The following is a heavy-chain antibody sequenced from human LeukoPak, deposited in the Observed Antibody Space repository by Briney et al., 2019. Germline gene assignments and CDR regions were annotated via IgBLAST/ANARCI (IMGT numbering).Heavy chain of an antibody. CDR3: AKVAHYYGSGSYYEYYFDY. D-gene: IGHD3-10*01. J-gene: IGHJ4*02. CDR2: IHQHGSKE. V-gene: IGHV3-7*03. Sequence: PGGSLRLSCTTSGFNFRAYWMGWVRQAPGKGLEWVANIHQHGSKENYLDSVKGRFTISRDNAKSSIYLQMNSLRAEDTAVYYCAKVAHYYGSGSYYEYYFDYWGQGTLVTVSS. CDR1: GFNFRAYW.